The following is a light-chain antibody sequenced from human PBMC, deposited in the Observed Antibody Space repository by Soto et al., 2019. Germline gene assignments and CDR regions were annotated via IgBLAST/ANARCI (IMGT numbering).Light chain of an antibody. Sequence: EIVLTQSPATLSLSPGERATLSCRASQSIGLAIAWYQHKPGQAPRLLIFDASQRATGIQARFRGSGSGTALTLSISRLEPEDFAVYYCQQRTDRPPWTFGQGTKVESK. CDR2: DAS. V-gene: IGKV3-11*01. CDR3: QQRTDRPPWT. CDR1: QSIGLA. J-gene: IGKJ1*01.